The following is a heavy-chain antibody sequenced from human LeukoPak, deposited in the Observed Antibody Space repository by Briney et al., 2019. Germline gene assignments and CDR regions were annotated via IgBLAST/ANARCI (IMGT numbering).Heavy chain of an antibody. CDR3: ARSLLVAVAGKIRDDAFDI. Sequence: ASVKVSCKASGYTFTSYGISWVRQAPGPGLEWMGWISAYNGNTNYAQKPQGRVTMTTDTSTSTAYMELRSLRSDDTAVYYCARSLLVAVAGKIRDDAFDIWGQGTMVTVSS. J-gene: IGHJ3*02. CDR2: ISAYNGNT. V-gene: IGHV1-18*01. D-gene: IGHD6-19*01. CDR1: GYTFTSYG.